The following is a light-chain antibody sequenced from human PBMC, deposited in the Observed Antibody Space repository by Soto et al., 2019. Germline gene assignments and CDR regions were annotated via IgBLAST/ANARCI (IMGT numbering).Light chain of an antibody. CDR3: QQYNIWPFT. J-gene: IGKJ3*01. CDR1: LSVNTN. Sequence: EGVMTQSPATMSVSPGERATLSCRASLSVNTNLAWYQQKPGQPPRLLIYRASTRATGVPARFSGSGYGTEFTLTIGSLQSEDFAIYYCQQYNIWPFTFGPGTKVEIK. V-gene: IGKV3-15*01. CDR2: RAS.